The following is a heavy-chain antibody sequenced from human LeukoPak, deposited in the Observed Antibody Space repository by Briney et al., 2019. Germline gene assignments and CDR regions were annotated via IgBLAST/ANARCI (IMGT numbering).Heavy chain of an antibody. D-gene: IGHD3-10*01. CDR3: ARVDKGYGSGDIDY. CDR1: ASTVSTYW. V-gene: IGHV3-7*01. CDR2: IKQDAEPT. J-gene: IGHJ4*02. Sequence: QPGPSLRLSCAASASTVSTYWTSSVSQAPGNGMGWVATIKQDAEPTTYAYSVRGRYTDSRANAKNPLYLQMNSLRAQERAAYHCARVDKGYGSGDIDYWGQGTLVTVSS.